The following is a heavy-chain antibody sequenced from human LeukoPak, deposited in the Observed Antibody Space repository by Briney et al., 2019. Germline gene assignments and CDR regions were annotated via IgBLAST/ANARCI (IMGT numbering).Heavy chain of an antibody. CDR1: GGSISSSSYY. CDR3: ARARPTTTYSYGSDYYYGMDV. CDR2: IYYSGST. Sequence: SETLSLTCTVSGGSISSSSYYWGWIRQPPGKGLEWIGSIYYSGSTYYNPSLKSRVTISVDTSKNQFSLKLSSVTAADTAVYYCARARPTTTYSYGSDYYYGMDVWGQGTTVTVSS. V-gene: IGHV4-39*07. J-gene: IGHJ6*02. D-gene: IGHD5-18*01.